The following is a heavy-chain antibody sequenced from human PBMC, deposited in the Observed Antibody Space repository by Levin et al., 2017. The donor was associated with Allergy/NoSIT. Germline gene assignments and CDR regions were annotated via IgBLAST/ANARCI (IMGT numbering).Heavy chain of an antibody. V-gene: IGHV3-21*01. CDR3: ARAAAAGQTDY. D-gene: IGHD6-13*01. CDR1: GFTFRSYS. CDR2: ISGSSDHI. Sequence: ETLSLTCAASGFTFRSYSMNWVRQAPGKGLEWVSYISGSSDHIYYADSVKGRFTTSRDNAKNSLYLQMNSLRAEDTAVYYCARAAAAGQTDYWGQGTLVTVSS. J-gene: IGHJ4*02.